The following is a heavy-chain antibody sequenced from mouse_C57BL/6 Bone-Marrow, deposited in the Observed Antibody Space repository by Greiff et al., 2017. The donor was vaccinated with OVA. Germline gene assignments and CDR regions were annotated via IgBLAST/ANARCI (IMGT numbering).Heavy chain of an antibody. J-gene: IGHJ2*01. CDR1: GFTFSDYG. Sequence: VESGGGLVKPGGSLKLSCAASGFTFSDYGMHWVRQAPEKGLEWVAYISSGSSTIYYADTVKGRFTIARDNAKNTLFLKMTSLRSEDTAMYYCERPRQYFFDYWGQGTTLTVSS. V-gene: IGHV5-17*01. CDR2: ISSGSSTI. CDR3: ERPRQYFFDY.